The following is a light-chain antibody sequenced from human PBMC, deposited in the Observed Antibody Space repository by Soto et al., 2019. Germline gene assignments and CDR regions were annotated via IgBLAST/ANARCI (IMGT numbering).Light chain of an antibody. J-gene: IGKJ1*01. V-gene: IGKV3-20*01. CDR1: QSVGSSY. CDR3: QQYGXSPRT. Sequence: EIVLTQSPGTLSLSPGERATLSCRASQSVGSSYLAWYQQKPGQAPRLLIYGASSRATGIPDRFSGSGSGADFTLSISRLEPEDLAVYYCQQYGXSPRTFGQGTKVDIK. CDR2: GAS.